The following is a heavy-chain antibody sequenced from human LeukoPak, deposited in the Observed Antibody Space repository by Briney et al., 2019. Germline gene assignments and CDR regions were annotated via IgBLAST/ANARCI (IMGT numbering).Heavy chain of an antibody. CDR1: GFTLSNHW. CDR2: INGDGSET. J-gene: IGHJ4*02. D-gene: IGHD5/OR15-5a*01. CDR3: TREEGSTDH. Sequence: GGSLRLSCAASGFTLSNHWMHWVRQAPGKGLVWVSHINGDGSETNYADSVRGRFTISRDNAKNTLYLQMNSLRVDDSAVYYCTREEGSTDHWGQGTLVTVSS. V-gene: IGHV3-74*01.